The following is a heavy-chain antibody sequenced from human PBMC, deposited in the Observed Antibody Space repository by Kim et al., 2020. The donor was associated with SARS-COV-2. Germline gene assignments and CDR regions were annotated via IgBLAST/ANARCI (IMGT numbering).Heavy chain of an antibody. D-gene: IGHD6-6*01. J-gene: IGHJ4*02. CDR3: AKERGRSIAARPDY. V-gene: IGHV3-23*01. Sequence: ADSVRGRFTISSDNYKNTLYLQMNSLRAEETAVYYCAKERGRSIAARPDYWGQGTLVTVSS.